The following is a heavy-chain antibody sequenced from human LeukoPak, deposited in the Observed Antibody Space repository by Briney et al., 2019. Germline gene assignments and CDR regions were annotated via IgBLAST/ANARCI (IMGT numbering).Heavy chain of an antibody. CDR1: GFTFSSYE. D-gene: IGHD4-23*01. V-gene: IGHV3-48*03. J-gene: IGHJ4*02. Sequence: GGSLRLSCAASGFTFSSYEMHWVRQAPGKGLEWVSYISSSGSTIYYADSVKGRFTISRDNAKNSLYLQMNSLRAEDTAVYYCARDYGGSSPFDYWGQGTLVTVSP. CDR2: ISSSGSTI. CDR3: ARDYGGSSPFDY.